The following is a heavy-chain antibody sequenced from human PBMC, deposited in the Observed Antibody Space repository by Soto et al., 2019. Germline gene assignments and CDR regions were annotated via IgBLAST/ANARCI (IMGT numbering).Heavy chain of an antibody. Sequence: ASVKVSCKASGYTLTGYYMHWVRQAPGQGLEWMGWINPNSGGTNYAQKFQGWVTMTRDTSISTAYMELSRLRSDDTAVYYCARLTYYYDSSGYYDAFDIWGQGTMVTVSS. V-gene: IGHV1-2*04. CDR2: INPNSGGT. CDR1: GYTLTGYY. D-gene: IGHD3-22*01. CDR3: ARLTYYYDSSGYYDAFDI. J-gene: IGHJ3*02.